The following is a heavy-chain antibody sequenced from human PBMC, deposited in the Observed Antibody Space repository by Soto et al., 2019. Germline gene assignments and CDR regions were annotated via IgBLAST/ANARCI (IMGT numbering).Heavy chain of an antibody. Sequence: QVQLEQSGAEVKKPGASVKVSCKASGYTFTSYAMHWVRQAPGQRLEWMGWINAGNGNTKYSQKFQGRVTITRDTSASTAYMELSSLRSEDTAVYYCARGLGLYYFDYWGQGTLVTVSS. CDR1: GYTFTSYA. V-gene: IGHV1-3*01. CDR3: ARGLGLYYFDY. CDR2: INAGNGNT. J-gene: IGHJ4*02. D-gene: IGHD1-26*01.